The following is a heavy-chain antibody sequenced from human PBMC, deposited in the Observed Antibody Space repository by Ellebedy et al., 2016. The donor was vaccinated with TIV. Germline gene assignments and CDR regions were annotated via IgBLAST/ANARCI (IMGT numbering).Heavy chain of an antibody. V-gene: IGHV1-46*01. D-gene: IGHD2-15*01. J-gene: IGHJ3*01. CDR3: VRARFIGHDVFDF. Sequence: GGSLRLXCAASGFTFSNYGMHWVRQAPGQGLEWMGIIHPNGGATSNARKLQGRVTMTRDTSTSTVYMEVSSLRSEDTAVYYCVRARFIGHDVFDFWGQGTLVSVSS. CDR2: IHPNGGAT. CDR1: GFTFSNYG.